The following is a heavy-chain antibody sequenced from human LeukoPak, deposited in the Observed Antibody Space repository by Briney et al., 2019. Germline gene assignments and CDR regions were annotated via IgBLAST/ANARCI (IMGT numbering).Heavy chain of an antibody. CDR1: GITFSNYA. Sequence: PGGSLRLSCVASGITFSNYAVSWVRQAPEKGLDWVSVISGSAHKIRYADSVKGRFTISRDNSKNTLYLQMNSLRAEDTAVYYCAKGIKGSYCNGDCYLTYYYYGLDVWGQGTTVTVSS. CDR2: ISGSAHKI. D-gene: IGHD2-21*02. J-gene: IGHJ6*02. V-gene: IGHV3-23*01. CDR3: AKGIKGSYCNGDCYLTYYYYGLDV.